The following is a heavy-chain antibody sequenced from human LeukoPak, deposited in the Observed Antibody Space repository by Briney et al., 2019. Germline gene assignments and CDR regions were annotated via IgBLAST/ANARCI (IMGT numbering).Heavy chain of an antibody. J-gene: IGHJ4*02. D-gene: IGHD3-22*01. CDR3: AKLQAGYYDSSGYHFDY. CDR2: MSGSGGPT. CDR1: GFTFSSYA. Sequence: GGSLRLSCAASGFTFSSYAMSWVRQAPGKGLEWVSVMSGSGGPTYYADSVKGRFTISRDNSKNTVYLEINSLRVDDTAAYYCAKLQAGYYDSSGYHFDYWGQGTLVTVSS. V-gene: IGHV3-23*01.